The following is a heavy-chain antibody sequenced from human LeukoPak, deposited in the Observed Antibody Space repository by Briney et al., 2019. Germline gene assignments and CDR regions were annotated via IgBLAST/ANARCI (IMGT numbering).Heavy chain of an antibody. Sequence: PGGSLRLSCVASGFTFSSHGMNWVRQAPGKGLEWVSGIIPSGHTTYYADSVRGRFTISRDNSRNRVYLQMNSLRAEDTAVYYCAKDDRWLQFCCWGQGTLVTASA. D-gene: IGHD5-24*01. V-gene: IGHV3-23*01. J-gene: IGHJ4*02. CDR3: AKDDRWLQFCC. CDR2: IIPSGHTT. CDR1: GFTFSSHG.